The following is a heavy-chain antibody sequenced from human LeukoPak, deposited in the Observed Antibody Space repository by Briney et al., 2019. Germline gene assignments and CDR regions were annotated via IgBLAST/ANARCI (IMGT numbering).Heavy chain of an antibody. CDR1: GIILSNYG. D-gene: IGHD1-26*01. CDR2: ISDSGGST. V-gene: IGHV3-23*01. Sequence: GGSLRLSCAVSGIILSNYGISWVRQAPGKGLEWVAGISDSGGSTNYADSVKGRFTISRDNSKNTLYLQMNSLRAEDTAVYYCAKDSLRYSGSYYGYWGQGTLVTVSS. J-gene: IGHJ4*02. CDR3: AKDSLRYSGSYYGY.